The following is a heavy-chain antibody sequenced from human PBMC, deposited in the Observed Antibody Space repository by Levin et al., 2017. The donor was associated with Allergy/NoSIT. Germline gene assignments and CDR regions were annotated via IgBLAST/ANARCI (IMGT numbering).Heavy chain of an antibody. CDR2: IVPMFGMT. V-gene: IGHV1-69*13. Sequence: SVKVSCMASGGTFNSFAITWVRQVPGQGLEWMGGIVPMFGMTTYAQKFQGRLTITADASTSTAYMELSGLRSEDTALYYCATINTAMVTDLVYWGQGTLVTVSS. D-gene: IGHD5-18*01. CDR1: GGTFNSFA. CDR3: ATINTAMVTDLVY. J-gene: IGHJ4*02.